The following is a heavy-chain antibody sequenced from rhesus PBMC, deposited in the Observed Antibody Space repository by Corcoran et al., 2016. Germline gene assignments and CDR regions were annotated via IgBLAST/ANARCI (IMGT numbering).Heavy chain of an antibody. Sequence: QVQLQESGPGLVKPSETLSLTCAVSGGSISGYYWNWIRQPPGKGLGWIGYIGGSSGSTYYNHSLKSRVTISTDTSKNQFSLNLSSLSAADTAVYFCARHTPGGGGRTVRFDVWGPGVLVTVSS. D-gene: IGHD1-14*01. CDR2: IGGSSGST. J-gene: IGHJ5-1*01. V-gene: IGHV4-165*02. CDR3: ARHTPGGGGRTVRFDV. CDR1: GGSISGYY.